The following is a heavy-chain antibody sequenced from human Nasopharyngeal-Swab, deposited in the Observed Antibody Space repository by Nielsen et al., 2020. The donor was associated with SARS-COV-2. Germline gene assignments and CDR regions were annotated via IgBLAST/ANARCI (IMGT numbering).Heavy chain of an antibody. J-gene: IGHJ4*02. V-gene: IGHV3-11*01. Sequence: GGSLRLSCAASGFTFSDYYMSWIRQAPGKGLEWVSYISSLGSTIYSADSVKGRFTISRDNAKNSLYLQMNSLRAEDPAVYYCARVPRAYYDILTGYSSTYYFDYWGQGTLVTVSS. D-gene: IGHD3-9*01. CDR1: GFTFSDYY. CDR3: ARVPRAYYDILTGYSSTYYFDY. CDR2: ISSLGSTI.